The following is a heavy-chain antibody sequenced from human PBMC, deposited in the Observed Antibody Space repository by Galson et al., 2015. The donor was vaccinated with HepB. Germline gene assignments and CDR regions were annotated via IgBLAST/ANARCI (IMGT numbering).Heavy chain of an antibody. V-gene: IGHV3-11*01. CDR3: AREILGELSLYPYFDY. D-gene: IGHD3-16*02. Sequence: LRLSCAASGFTFSDYYMSWIRQAPGKGLEWVSYISSSGSTIYYADSVKGRFTISRDNAKNSLYLQMNSLRAEDTAVYYCAREILGELSLYPYFDYWGQGTLVTVSS. CDR1: GFTFSDYY. CDR2: ISSSGSTI. J-gene: IGHJ4*02.